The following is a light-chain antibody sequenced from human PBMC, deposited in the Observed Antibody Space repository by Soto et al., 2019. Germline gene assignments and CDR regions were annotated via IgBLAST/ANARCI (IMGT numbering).Light chain of an antibody. CDR2: EVS. Sequence: QSVLTQPPSASGSPGQSVTISCTGTSTDVGGYNSVSWYQQHPGKAPKLLLYEVSQRPSGVPDRFSGSKSGNTASLTVSGLQPDDEADYYCSSYAGTNLVVLFGGGTKLTVL. CDR1: STDVGGYNS. V-gene: IGLV2-8*01. J-gene: IGLJ2*01. CDR3: SSYAGTNLVVL.